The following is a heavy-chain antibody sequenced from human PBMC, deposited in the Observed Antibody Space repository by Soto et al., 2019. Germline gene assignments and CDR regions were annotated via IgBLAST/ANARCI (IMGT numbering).Heavy chain of an antibody. CDR3: ARVSRGHSSGPYYFDY. Sequence: SETLSLTCTVSGGSISSGGYYWSWIRQHPGKGLEWIGYIYYSGSTYYNPSLKSRVTISVDTSKNRFSLKLSSVTAADTAVYYCARVSRGHSSGPYYFDYWGQGTLVTVSS. V-gene: IGHV4-31*03. D-gene: IGHD3-22*01. J-gene: IGHJ4*02. CDR1: GGSISSGGYY. CDR2: IYYSGST.